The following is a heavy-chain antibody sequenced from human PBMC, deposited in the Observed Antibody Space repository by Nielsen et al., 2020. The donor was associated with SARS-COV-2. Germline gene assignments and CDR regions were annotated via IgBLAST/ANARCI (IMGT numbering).Heavy chain of an antibody. CDR3: VGDTGGRWGEL. CDR2: INNDGSST. J-gene: IGHJ4*02. D-gene: IGHD2-15*01. CDR1: GFTLSSHW. V-gene: IGHV3-74*01. Sequence: GESLKISCVAPGFTLSSHWMHWVRQVPGKGLLWLSRINNDGSSTSYADSVKGRFTISRDNAKKTLWLEMNSLRVDDTAVYYCVGDTGGRWGELWGQGTLVTVSS.